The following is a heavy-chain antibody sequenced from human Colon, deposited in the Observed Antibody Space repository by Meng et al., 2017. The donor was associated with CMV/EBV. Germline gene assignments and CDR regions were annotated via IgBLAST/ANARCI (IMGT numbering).Heavy chain of an antibody. Sequence: GGSLKISCAASGFTFDDYAMHWVRQAPGKGLEWVSTIGWNSGTIGYEDSVKGRFTISRDNAKKSLYLQMNSLRAEDTAIYYCAKDRYSDSSGAGMDVWGHGTTVTVSS. CDR3: AKDRYSDSSGAGMDV. D-gene: IGHD3-22*01. V-gene: IGHV3-9*01. J-gene: IGHJ6*02. CDR1: GFTFDDYA. CDR2: IGWNSGTI.